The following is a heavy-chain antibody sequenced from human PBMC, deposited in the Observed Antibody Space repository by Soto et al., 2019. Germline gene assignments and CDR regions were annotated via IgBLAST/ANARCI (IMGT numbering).Heavy chain of an antibody. D-gene: IGHD3-10*01. CDR2: ISGSGGST. Sequence: GGSLRLSCAASGFTFSSYAMSWVRQAPGKGLEWVSAISGSGGSTYYADSVKGRFTISRDNSKNTLYLQMNSLRDEDTAVYYCARDRITMVRGGYYYYGMDVWGQGTTVTVSS. CDR1: GFTFSSYA. V-gene: IGHV3-23*01. J-gene: IGHJ6*02. CDR3: ARDRITMVRGGYYYYGMDV.